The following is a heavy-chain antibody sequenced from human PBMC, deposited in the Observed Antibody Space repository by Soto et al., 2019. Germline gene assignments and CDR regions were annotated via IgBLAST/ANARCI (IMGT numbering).Heavy chain of an antibody. CDR3: TYLYREGP. J-gene: IGHJ5*02. CDR2: IKSRTEGGAT. Sequence: EVQLVESGGDLVEPGGSLRLSCAASGFSFNKAWMTWVRQAPGKGLGGVGRIKSRTEGGATEYAPPGNDRFIISRDDSRNMVFLQMNSLKTEDTAVYFCTYLYREGPWGQGTLVTVSS. D-gene: IGHD3-10*01. CDR1: GFSFNKAW. V-gene: IGHV3-15*01.